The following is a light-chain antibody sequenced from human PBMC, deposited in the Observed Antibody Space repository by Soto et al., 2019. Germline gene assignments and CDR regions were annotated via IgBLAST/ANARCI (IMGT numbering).Light chain of an antibody. CDR2: YDS. Sequence: SYELTQPPSVSVAPGKTARITCGGNNIGSKSVHWYQQKPGQAPVLDIYYDSDRPSGIPERFSGSNSGNTATLTISRVEAGDEADYYCQVWDSSMGVFGGGTKLTVL. J-gene: IGLJ2*01. CDR3: QVWDSSMGV. CDR1: NIGSKS. V-gene: IGLV3-21*04.